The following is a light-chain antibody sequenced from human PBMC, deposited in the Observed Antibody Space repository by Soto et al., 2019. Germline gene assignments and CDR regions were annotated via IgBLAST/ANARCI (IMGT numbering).Light chain of an antibody. V-gene: IGLV2-8*01. CDR1: SSDVGTHGY. Sequence: QSVLTQSPSASGSPGQSVTISCTGTSSDVGTHGYVSWYQQHAGKAPKLMIYDVTKRPSGVPDRFSGSKSANTASLTVSGLQAEDEADYYCMCYAGGNNWVFGGGTKLTVL. CDR2: DVT. J-gene: IGLJ3*02. CDR3: MCYAGGNNWV.